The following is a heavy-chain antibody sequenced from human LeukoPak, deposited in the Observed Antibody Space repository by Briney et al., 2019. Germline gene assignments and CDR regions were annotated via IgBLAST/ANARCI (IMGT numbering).Heavy chain of an antibody. D-gene: IGHD2-8*01. V-gene: IGHV3-21*01. CDR2: ISSSSSYI. J-gene: IGHJ4*02. CDR1: GFTFSSYS. CDR3: AVEDIVLMVYAQ. Sequence: PGGSLRLSCAASGFTFSSYSMNWVRQAPGKRLEWVSSISSSSSYIYYADSVKGRFTISRDNAKNSLYLQMNSLRAEDTAVYYCAVEDIVLMVYAQWGQGTLVTVSS.